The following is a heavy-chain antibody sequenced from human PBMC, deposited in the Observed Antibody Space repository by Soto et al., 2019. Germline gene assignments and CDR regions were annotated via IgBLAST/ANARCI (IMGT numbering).Heavy chain of an antibody. Sequence: QVQLVQSGAEEKKPGASVKVSCKASGYTFTSYAMHWVRQAPGQRLEWMGWINAGNGNTKYSQKFQGRVTITRDTSASTAYMELSSLRSDGTAVYYCARSIVVVTALDYWGQGTLVTVSS. D-gene: IGHD2-21*02. CDR1: GYTFTSYA. CDR2: INAGNGNT. J-gene: IGHJ4*02. V-gene: IGHV1-3*05. CDR3: ARSIVVVTALDY.